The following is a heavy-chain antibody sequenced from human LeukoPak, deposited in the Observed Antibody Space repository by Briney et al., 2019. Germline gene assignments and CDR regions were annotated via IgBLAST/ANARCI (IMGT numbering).Heavy chain of an antibody. V-gene: IGHV3-23*01. D-gene: IGHD3-10*01. CDR1: GFTFSIYT. Sequence: TGGSLRHSCAASGFTFSIYTMNWVRKAPGKGLEWVSAISGSSGTTYYADSVKGRLTISRDDSKNTLYLQMNSLRADDTAVYYCAKDMWILAKVRGVIIPSIDYWGQGTLVSVSS. J-gene: IGHJ4*02. CDR2: ISGSSGTT. CDR3: AKDMWILAKVRGVIIPSIDY.